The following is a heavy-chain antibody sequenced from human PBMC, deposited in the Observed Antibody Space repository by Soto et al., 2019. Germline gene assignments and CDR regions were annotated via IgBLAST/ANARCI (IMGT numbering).Heavy chain of an antibody. CDR2: ISAYNGNT. Sequence: ASVKVSCKASGYTFTSYGISWVRQAPGQGLEWMGWISAYNGNTNYAQKLQGRVTMTTDTSTSTAYMELRSLRSDDTVVYYCARAPPSHYHIVVVVAAPPLLNDYWGQGTLVTVSS. CDR1: GYTFTSYG. V-gene: IGHV1-18*01. CDR3: ARAPPSHYHIVVVVAAPPLLNDY. D-gene: IGHD2-15*01. J-gene: IGHJ4*02.